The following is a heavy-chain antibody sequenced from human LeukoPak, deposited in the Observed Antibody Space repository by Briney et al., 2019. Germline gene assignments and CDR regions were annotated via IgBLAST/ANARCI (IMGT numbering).Heavy chain of an antibody. CDR1: GFTFSNYE. CDR2: ISSRGRNI. D-gene: IGHD5-18*01. Sequence: PGGSLRLSCAASGFTFSNYEFNWVRQAPGKGLEWVSYISSRGRNIYYADSVKGRFTISRDNAKNSRYLQMNSLRAEDTAVYYCARDLVQLWSKDYWGQGTLVTVSS. V-gene: IGHV3-48*03. CDR3: ARDLVQLWSKDY. J-gene: IGHJ4*02.